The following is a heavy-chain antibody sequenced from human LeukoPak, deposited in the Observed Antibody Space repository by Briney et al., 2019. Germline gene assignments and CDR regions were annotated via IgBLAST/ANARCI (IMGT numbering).Heavy chain of an antibody. CDR3: ARRDSTAWFYFDY. Sequence: GSLRLSCAASGFTFSAYSMNWVRQPPGKGLEWIGHIYYSGSTYYNSSLKTRVTISVDTSKNQFSLRLTSVTAADTAIYFCARRDSTAWFYFDYWGQGTPVTVSS. CDR1: GFTFSAYS. CDR2: IYYSGST. J-gene: IGHJ4*02. V-gene: IGHV4-59*04. D-gene: IGHD6-19*01.